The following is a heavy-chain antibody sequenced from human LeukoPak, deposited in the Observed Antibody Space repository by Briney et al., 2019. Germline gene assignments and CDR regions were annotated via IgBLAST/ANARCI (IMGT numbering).Heavy chain of an antibody. CDR3: ARVYHHSSGHSLLDY. J-gene: IGHJ4*02. CDR2: INHRGST. V-gene: IGHV4-34*01. CDR1: GGTFSYYY. Sequence: SATLSLTCAVYGGTFSYYYWSWIRQPPGKGLEWIGEINHRGSTNSNPSLNSRVTMSVDTSKNQFSLKLSSVTAADTAGYYCARVYHHSSGHSLLDYWAQGILVSVSS. D-gene: IGHD6-19*01.